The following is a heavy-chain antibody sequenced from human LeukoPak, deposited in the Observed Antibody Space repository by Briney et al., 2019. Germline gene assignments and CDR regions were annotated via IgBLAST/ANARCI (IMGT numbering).Heavy chain of an antibody. CDR3: ARLDDYGGTFYYFDY. CDR1: GSRFTSYW. Sequence: GESLKISCKGSGSRFTSYWIGWVRQMPGKGLEWMGIIYPGDSDTRYSPSFQGQVTISADKSISTAYLQWSSLKASDTAMYYCARLDDYGGTFYYFDYWGQGTLVTVSS. D-gene: IGHD4-23*01. CDR2: IYPGDSDT. V-gene: IGHV5-51*01. J-gene: IGHJ4*02.